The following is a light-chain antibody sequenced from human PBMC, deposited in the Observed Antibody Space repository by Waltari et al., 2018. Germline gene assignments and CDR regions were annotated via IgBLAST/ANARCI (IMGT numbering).Light chain of an antibody. J-gene: IGLJ3*02. CDR1: RSDVGGLNS. Sequence: QSALTQPASVSGSPGQSITISCTGTRSDVGGLNSVTWYQQHPGKAPKLMIYDVTHGPSVVSNRCAGSKSGNTASLTISGLQAEDEADYYCSSYTTISTWVFGGGTKLTVL. V-gene: IGLV2-14*03. CDR3: SSYTTISTWV. CDR2: DVT.